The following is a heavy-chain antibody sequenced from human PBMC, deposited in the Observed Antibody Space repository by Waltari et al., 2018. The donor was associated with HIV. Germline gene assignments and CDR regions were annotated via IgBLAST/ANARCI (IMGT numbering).Heavy chain of an antibody. V-gene: IGHV1-8*02. CDR2: VNPYSGNT. J-gene: IGHJ4*02. CDR1: GYTFTSCD. Sequence: QVQLVQSGAEVRKPGASVKVSCKASGYTFTSCDVNWVRQAPGQGLEWRGWVNPYSGNTGYAKKFQGRVTMTRNTSISAAYRELSGLRSEDTAVYYCARGAPGHYCSGGSCPYFDYWGQVSRVTVSS. CDR3: ARGAPGHYCSGGSCPYFDY. D-gene: IGHD2-15*01.